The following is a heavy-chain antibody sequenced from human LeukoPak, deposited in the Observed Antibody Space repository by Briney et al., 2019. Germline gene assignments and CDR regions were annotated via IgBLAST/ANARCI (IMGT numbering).Heavy chain of an antibody. D-gene: IGHD6-19*01. CDR3: ARDILVRRDSSGWPVRWCDP. CDR1: GGSISSSNW. Sequence: SGTLSLTCAVSGGSISSSNWWSWVRQPPGKGLEWIGEIYHSGSTNYNPSLKSRVTISVDKSKNQFSLKLSSVTAADTAVYYCARDILVRRDSSGWPVRWCDPWGQGTLVTVPS. CDR2: IYHSGST. V-gene: IGHV4-4*02. J-gene: IGHJ5*02.